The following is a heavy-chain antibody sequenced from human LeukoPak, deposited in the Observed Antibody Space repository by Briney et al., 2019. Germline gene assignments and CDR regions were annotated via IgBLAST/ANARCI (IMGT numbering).Heavy chain of an antibody. V-gene: IGHV4-34*01. Sequence: SETLSLTCAVYGGSFSGYYWSWIRQPPGKGLEWIGEINHSGSTNYNAALKSRGTISVDTSNNQFSLKLSSVTAADTAVYYCARGRGSSSCYYFAYCGQGTLVTVSS. J-gene: IGHJ4*02. CDR1: GGSFSGYY. CDR3: ARGRGSSSCYYFAY. CDR2: INHSGST. D-gene: IGHD6-13*01.